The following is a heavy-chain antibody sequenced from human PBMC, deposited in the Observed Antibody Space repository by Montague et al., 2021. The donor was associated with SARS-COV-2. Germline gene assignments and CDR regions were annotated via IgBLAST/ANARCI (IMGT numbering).Heavy chain of an antibody. Sequence: SLRFSCAASGFTFDDYGMSWVRQAPGKGLEWVSGINRNGDTTDYGDSVKGRFIISRDNVKNSLYLQMNSLIAEDTALYYCSRGYNYGPFNLWGQGTLVTVTS. J-gene: IGHJ4*02. CDR2: INRNGDTT. CDR1: GFTFDDYG. CDR3: SRGYNYGPFNL. V-gene: IGHV3-20*04. D-gene: IGHD5-18*01.